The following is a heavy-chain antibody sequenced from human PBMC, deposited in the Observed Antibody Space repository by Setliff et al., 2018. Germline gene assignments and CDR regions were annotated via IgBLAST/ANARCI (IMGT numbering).Heavy chain of an antibody. J-gene: IGHJ6*03. CDR1: ADSMNNNF. D-gene: IGHD2-15*01. CDR2: IYPDGTT. Sequence: PSETLSLTCIVSADSMNNNFWTWIRRPPGKGLEWIGYIYPDGTTNYNPSLKSRMTISLDMSKNQFSLKLRSVTAADTAVYYCARGEHIVSGDFYHYIDVWGKGTTVTVSS. V-gene: IGHV4-4*08. CDR3: ARGEHIVSGDFYHYIDV.